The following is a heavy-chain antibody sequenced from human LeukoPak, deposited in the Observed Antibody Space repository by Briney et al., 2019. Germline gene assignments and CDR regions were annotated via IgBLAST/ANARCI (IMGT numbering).Heavy chain of an antibody. J-gene: IGHJ6*03. D-gene: IGHD6-13*01. CDR2: MNPNSGNT. Sequence: ASVKVSCKASGYTFTSYDINWVRQATGQGLEWMGWMNPNSGNTGYAQKFQGRVTMTRNTYISTAYMELSSLRSEDTAVYYCARGIKGTLAAAGRRYYYYYMDVWGKGTTVTVSS. V-gene: IGHV1-8*01. CDR1: GYTFTSYD. CDR3: ARGIKGTLAAAGRRYYYYYMDV.